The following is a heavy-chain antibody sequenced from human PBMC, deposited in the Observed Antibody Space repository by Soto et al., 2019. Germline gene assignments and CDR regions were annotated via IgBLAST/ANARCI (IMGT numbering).Heavy chain of an antibody. CDR1: GFTFSTYG. CDR2: MTYDGSNK. V-gene: IGHV3-33*01. CDR3: ARDFTALTYYYDSSGFDY. J-gene: IGHJ4*02. D-gene: IGHD3-22*01. Sequence: PGGSLRLSCAASGFTFSTYGIHWVRQAPGKGLEWVAVMTYDGSNKYYAESVRGRFTISRDNSKNTLYLQMSSLRAEDTAVYYCARDFTALTYYYDSSGFDYWGQGTLVTVSS.